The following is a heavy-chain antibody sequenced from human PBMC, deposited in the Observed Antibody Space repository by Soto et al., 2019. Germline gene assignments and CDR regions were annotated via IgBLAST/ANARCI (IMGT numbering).Heavy chain of an antibody. CDR1: GYTFTSYG. J-gene: IGHJ4*02. Sequence: ASVKVSCKASGYTFTSYGINWARQATGQGLEWMGWKNPNSGNTGYAQKFQGRVTMTRNTSISTAYMELSSLRSEDTAVYYCARSDNWNYGHVDYWGQGTLVTVSS. D-gene: IGHD1-7*01. CDR2: KNPNSGNT. CDR3: ARSDNWNYGHVDY. V-gene: IGHV1-8*01.